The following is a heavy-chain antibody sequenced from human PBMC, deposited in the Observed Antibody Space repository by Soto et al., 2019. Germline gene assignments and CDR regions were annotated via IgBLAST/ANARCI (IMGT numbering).Heavy chain of an antibody. J-gene: IGHJ6*02. CDR3: AKGRGVLRDGYNYYYYYGMDV. V-gene: IGHV4-34*01. Sequence: SETLSLTCAVYGGSFSDYYWSWIRQPPGKGLEWIGEINHSGSTNYNPSLKSRVTISVDTSENQFSLQLSSVTAADAAVYYCAKGRGVLRDGYNYYYYYGMDVWGQGTTVTVSS. CDR2: INHSGST. CDR1: GGSFSDYY. D-gene: IGHD5-12*01.